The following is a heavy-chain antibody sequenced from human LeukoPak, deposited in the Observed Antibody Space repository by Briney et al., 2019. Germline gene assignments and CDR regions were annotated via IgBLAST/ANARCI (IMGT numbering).Heavy chain of an antibody. CDR2: NYHSGST. CDR3: ARHQQPGVGCFVY. D-gene: IGHD3-3*01. Sequence: SQTLSLTCTVSGGSISSGGYYWGWLRQPPGKGLEWIVYNYHSGSTYNHPSLKSRVNITVDTSKNQFSLKLSCATAADTAVYYYARHQQPGVGCFVYWGQGTLVTVS. CDR1: GGSISSGGYY. J-gene: IGHJ4*02. V-gene: IGHV4-30-2*03.